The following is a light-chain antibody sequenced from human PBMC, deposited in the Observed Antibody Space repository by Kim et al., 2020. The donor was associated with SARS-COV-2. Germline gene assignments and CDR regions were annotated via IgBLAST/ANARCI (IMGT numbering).Light chain of an antibody. J-gene: IGKJ1*01. CDR2: DAS. CDR1: QSVNNN. CDR3: QQYNHWRS. Sequence: SGPPGESATLTCRASQSVNNNLAWYQHKPGQAPRLLIYDASTRATGVPARFSGSGSGTEFTLTITSLQSGDFALYYCQQYNHWRSFGQGTKVDIK. V-gene: IGKV3-15*01.